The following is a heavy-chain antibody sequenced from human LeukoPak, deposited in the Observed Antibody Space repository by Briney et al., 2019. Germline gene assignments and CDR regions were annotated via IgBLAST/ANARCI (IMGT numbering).Heavy chain of an antibody. D-gene: IGHD5-18*01. V-gene: IGHV3-23*01. CDR1: GFTFSSYA. J-gene: IGHJ4*02. Sequence: PGGSLRLSCAASGFTFSSYAMSWVRQAPGKGLEWVSTISGSGGLIYYADSVKGRFTISRDNSKNTLYLQTNSLRAEDTAVYYCAKGSDMAYYFDNWGQGTLVTVSS. CDR2: ISGSGGLI. CDR3: AKGSDMAYYFDN.